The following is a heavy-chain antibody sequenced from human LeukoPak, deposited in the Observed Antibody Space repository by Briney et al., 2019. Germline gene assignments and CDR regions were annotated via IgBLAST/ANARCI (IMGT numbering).Heavy chain of an antibody. CDR1: GGSISSGGYY. Sequence: SETLSLTCTDSGGSISSGGYYWSWIRQPPGKGLEWIGYIYHSGSTYYNPSLKSRVTISVGRSKNQFSLKLSSVTAADTAVYYCAGRPDMDYWGQGTLVTVSS. CDR3: AGRPDMDY. J-gene: IGHJ4*02. CDR2: IYHSGST. V-gene: IGHV4-30-2*01. D-gene: IGHD3-9*01.